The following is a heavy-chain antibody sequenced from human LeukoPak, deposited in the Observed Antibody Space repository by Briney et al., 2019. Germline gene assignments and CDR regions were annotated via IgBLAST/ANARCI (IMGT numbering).Heavy chain of an antibody. CDR2: IKQDGREK. D-gene: IGHD6-6*01. V-gene: IGHV3-7*01. J-gene: IGHJ4*02. Sequence: GGSLRLSCAASGFTFSKYWMSWVRQAPPKGLEWVANIKQDGREKYYVDSVKGRFTISRDNAKNSLFLQMNSLRAEDTAVYYCARDAPRPLAARTRSYFDYWGQGTLVTVSS. CDR3: ARDAPRPLAARTRSYFDY. CDR1: GFTFSKYW.